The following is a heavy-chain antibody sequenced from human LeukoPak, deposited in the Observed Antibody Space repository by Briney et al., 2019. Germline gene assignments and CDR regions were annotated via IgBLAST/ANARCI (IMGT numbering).Heavy chain of an antibody. J-gene: IGHJ5*02. CDR1: GYTFTSYG. Sequence: ASVKVSCKASGYTFTSYGISWVRQAPGQGLEWMGWISAYNGNTNYAQKLQGRVTMTTDTSTSTAYMELRSLRSEDTAVYYCARNVDTAMAPRYNWFDPWGQGTLVTVSS. D-gene: IGHD5-18*01. V-gene: IGHV1-18*01. CDR3: ARNVDTAMAPRYNWFDP. CDR2: ISAYNGNT.